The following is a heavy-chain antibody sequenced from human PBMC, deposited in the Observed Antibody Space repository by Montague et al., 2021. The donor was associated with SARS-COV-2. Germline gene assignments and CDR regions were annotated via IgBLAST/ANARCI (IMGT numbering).Heavy chain of an antibody. Sequence: TLSLTCIVSSDSISSGGYYWSWIRQHPGKGLEWIGYIYYSGNTYYNPSLKSRVTMSVDTTKNHFSLTLNSVTAADTAVYYCARGPSRLATQEFYFGYWGQGTLVSVSS. V-gene: IGHV4-31*03. J-gene: IGHJ4*02. D-gene: IGHD5-24*01. CDR1: SDSISSGGYY. CDR3: ARGPSRLATQEFYFGY. CDR2: IYYSGNT.